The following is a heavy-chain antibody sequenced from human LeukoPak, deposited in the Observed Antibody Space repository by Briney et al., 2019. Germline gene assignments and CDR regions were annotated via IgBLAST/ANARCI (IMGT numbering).Heavy chain of an antibody. J-gene: IGHJ4*02. D-gene: IGHD5-24*01. CDR1: GFTFSVSA. V-gene: IGHV3-73*01. CDR3: TKLEMAPRLGY. Sequence: GGSLRLSCAASGFTFSVSAIHWVRQASGKGLEWVGRIRSIANNYATAYAASVKGRFIISRDDSKNTAYLQMNSLKTEDTAVYYCTKLEMAPRLGYWGQGTLVTVSS. CDR2: IRSIANNYAT.